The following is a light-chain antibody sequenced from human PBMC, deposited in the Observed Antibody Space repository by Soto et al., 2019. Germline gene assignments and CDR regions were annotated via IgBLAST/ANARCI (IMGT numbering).Light chain of an antibody. CDR3: QQYYSYPLS. J-gene: IGKJ4*01. Sequence: DIQMTQSPSTLSASVGDRVTITCRASQDIGSWLAWYQQKPGKAPKVLIYKTSTLESGVPSRFSGSGSGTEFTLTISSLQPDDFATYHCQQYYSYPLSFGAGTKVEIK. CDR2: KTS. V-gene: IGKV1-5*03. CDR1: QDIGSW.